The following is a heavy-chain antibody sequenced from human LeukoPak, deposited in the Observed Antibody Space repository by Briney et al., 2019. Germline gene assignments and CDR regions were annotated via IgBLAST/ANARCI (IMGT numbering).Heavy chain of an antibody. CDR2: ISAYSGNT. Sequence: ASVKVSCKTSGYTFSSYDINWVRQAPGQGLEWMGWISAYSGNTNYAQKLQGRVTMTTDTSTSTAYMELRSLRSDDTAVYYCARDRLKSSSVFDYWGQGTLVTVSS. CDR3: ARDRLKSSSVFDY. D-gene: IGHD6-6*01. V-gene: IGHV1-18*01. CDR1: GYTFSSYD. J-gene: IGHJ4*02.